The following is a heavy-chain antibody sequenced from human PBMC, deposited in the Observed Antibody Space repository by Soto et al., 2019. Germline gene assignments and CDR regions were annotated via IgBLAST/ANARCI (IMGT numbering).Heavy chain of an antibody. J-gene: IGHJ6*02. CDR3: ARDGYGYVSVDV. CDR1: GGTFSSYT. D-gene: IGHD3-16*01. CDR2: IIPILGIA. Sequence: QVQLVQSGAEVKKPGSSVKVSCKASGGTFSSYTISWVRQAPGQGLEWMGRIIPILGIANYAQKFQGRVTMPADKSTSTAYRELSSLRSEDTAVYYCARDGYGYVSVDVWGQGTPVTVSS. V-gene: IGHV1-69*08.